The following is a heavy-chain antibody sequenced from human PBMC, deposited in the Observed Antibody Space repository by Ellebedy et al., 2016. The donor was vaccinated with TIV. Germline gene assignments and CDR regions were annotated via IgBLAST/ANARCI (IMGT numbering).Heavy chain of an antibody. CDR1: GYTFTSYD. CDR2: MNPNSGNT. D-gene: IGHD1-14*01. Sequence: ASVKVSXXASGYTFTSYDVNWVRQATGQGLEWMGWMNPNSGNTGYAQKFQGRVTMTRNTSISTAYMELSSLRAEDTAIYYCAKESWVGQKPNFDYWGQGTLVTVSS. CDR3: AKESWVGQKPNFDY. J-gene: IGHJ4*02. V-gene: IGHV1-8*01.